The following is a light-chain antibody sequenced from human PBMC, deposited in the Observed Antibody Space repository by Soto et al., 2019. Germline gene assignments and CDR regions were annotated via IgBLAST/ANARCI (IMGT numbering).Light chain of an antibody. CDR1: QSVSSY. J-gene: IGKJ1*01. Sequence: EIVLTQSPDTLSLSPGERATLSCRASQSVSSYLAWYQQKPGQAPRLLIYDASNRATGIPARFSGSGSGTDFTPTVSSLEPEDFSVYYCQQRSSSWTVGQGTKVEIK. CDR3: QQRSSSWT. CDR2: DAS. V-gene: IGKV3-11*01.